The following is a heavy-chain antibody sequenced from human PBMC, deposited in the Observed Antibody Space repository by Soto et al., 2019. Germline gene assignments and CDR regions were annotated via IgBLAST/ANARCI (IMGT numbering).Heavy chain of an antibody. Sequence: GGSLRLSCEASGFTFSRYWMSWIRQAPGKGLEWVANVKQDGSEKYYVDSVKGRFTISRDNAKNSLYLQMNSLRAEDTAVYYCARESAGYGMDVWGQGTTVTVSS. CDR2: VKQDGSEK. D-gene: IGHD6-25*01. V-gene: IGHV3-7*01. CDR1: GFTFSRYW. J-gene: IGHJ6*02. CDR3: ARESAGYGMDV.